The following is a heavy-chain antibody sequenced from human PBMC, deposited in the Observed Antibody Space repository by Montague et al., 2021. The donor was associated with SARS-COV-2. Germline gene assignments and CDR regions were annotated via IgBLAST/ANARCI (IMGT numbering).Heavy chain of an antibody. V-gene: IGHV3-7*01. J-gene: IGHJ6*02. CDR3: ARNDYGGVDYKYYGMGV. CDR2: IKQDGTEK. D-gene: IGHD4-17*01. Sequence: SLRLSCAASGFTFGNYWMTWVRQAPGKGLEWVANIKQDGTEKHYVDSVKGQFTISRDNAKNSLYLQMNSLRADDTAVYYCARNDYGGVDYKYYGMGVWGQGATVTVSS. CDR1: GFTFGNYW.